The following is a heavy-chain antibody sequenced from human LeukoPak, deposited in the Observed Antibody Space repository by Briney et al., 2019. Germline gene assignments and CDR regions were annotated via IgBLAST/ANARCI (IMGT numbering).Heavy chain of an antibody. CDR3: ARGEESLGYCSGGSCSYMDV. CDR2: IYHSGST. CDR1: GYSISSGYY. J-gene: IGHJ6*03. D-gene: IGHD2-15*01. V-gene: IGHV4-38-2*01. Sequence: PPEALALTWAVSGYSISSGYYWGCIRQPPGKGLERLRTIYHSGSTYYNPSLKSRVTISVDTSKNQFSLKLSSVTAADTAVYYCARGEESLGYCSGGSCSYMDVWGKGTTVTVSS.